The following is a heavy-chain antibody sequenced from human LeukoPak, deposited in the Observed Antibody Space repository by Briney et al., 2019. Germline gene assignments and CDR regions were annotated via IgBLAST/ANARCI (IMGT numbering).Heavy chain of an antibody. V-gene: IGHV3-11*03. Sequence: PGGSLRLSCAASGFTFSDYYMSWIRQAPGKGLEWVSYISSSSSYTNYADSVKGRFTISRDNAMNSLYLQMNSLRAEDTAVYYCARMYYDSSGYYYFDYWGQGTLVTVSS. CDR2: ISSSSSYT. CDR3: ARMYYDSSGYYYFDY. J-gene: IGHJ4*02. CDR1: GFTFSDYY. D-gene: IGHD3-22*01.